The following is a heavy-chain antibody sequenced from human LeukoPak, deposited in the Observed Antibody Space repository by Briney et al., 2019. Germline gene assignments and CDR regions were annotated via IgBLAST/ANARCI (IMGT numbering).Heavy chain of an antibody. V-gene: IGHV1-2*02. CDR2: INPNSGGT. D-gene: IGHD3-10*01. J-gene: IGHJ4*02. CDR1: GYTFTAYY. Sequence: ASVKVSCKASGYTFTAYYMHWVRQARGQGLEWMGWINPNSGGTNSSQKFQDRVTLTRDTSISTAYMELGSLRSDDTAIYYCARAYGSGSSYHPDYWGQGTLVTVSS. CDR3: ARAYGSGSSYHPDY.